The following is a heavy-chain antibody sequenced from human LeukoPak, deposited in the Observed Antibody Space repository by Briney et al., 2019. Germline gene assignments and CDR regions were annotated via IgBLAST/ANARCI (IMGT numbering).Heavy chain of an antibody. V-gene: IGHV1-18*01. Sequence: ASVKVSCKASGYTFTSYGISWVRQAPGQGLEWMGWISAYNGNTNYAQELQGRVTMTTDTSTSTAYMELRSLRSDDTAVYYCASCYYDSSGRYYFDYWGQGTLVTVSS. CDR3: ASCYYDSSGRYYFDY. D-gene: IGHD3-22*01. CDR1: GYTFTSYG. CDR2: ISAYNGNT. J-gene: IGHJ4*02.